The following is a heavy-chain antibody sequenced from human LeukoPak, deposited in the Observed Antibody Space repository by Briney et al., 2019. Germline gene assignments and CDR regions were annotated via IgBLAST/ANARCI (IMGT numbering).Heavy chain of an antibody. J-gene: IGHJ4*02. CDR3: ARHYDGLDF. Sequence: PSETLSLTCAVSGYSISSGYYWGWIRQPPGKGLEWVGYIYYSGSTNYNPSLKSRLTISVDTSKNRISLKLNSVTAADTAVYYCARHYDGLDFWGQGTLVTVSS. CDR2: IYYSGST. V-gene: IGHV4-38-2*01. D-gene: IGHD4-17*01. CDR1: GYSISSGYY.